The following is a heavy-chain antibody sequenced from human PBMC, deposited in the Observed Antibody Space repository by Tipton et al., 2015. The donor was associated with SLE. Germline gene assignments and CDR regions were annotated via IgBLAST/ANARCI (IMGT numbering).Heavy chain of an antibody. CDR3: AREFLDPVTTVHYYFDL. D-gene: IGHD4-11*01. V-gene: IGHV4-59*11. J-gene: IGHJ2*01. CDR1: GGSISGHY. CDR2: IFDSGST. Sequence: TLSLTCTVSGGSISGHYWSWIRQPPGKGLEWIGYIFDSGSTNYNPSLQSRVTISVDTSKNQFSLKVTSVTAADPAVYYCAREFLDPVTTVHYYFDLWGRGTLVTVSS.